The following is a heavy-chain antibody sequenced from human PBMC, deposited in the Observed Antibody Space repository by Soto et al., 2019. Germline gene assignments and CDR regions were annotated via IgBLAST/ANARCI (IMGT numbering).Heavy chain of an antibody. CDR2: INHSGST. Sequence: PSETLSLTCAVYGGSFSGYYWSWIRQPPGKGLEWIGEINHSGSTNYNPSLKSRVTISVDTSKNQFSLKLSSVTAADTAVYYCARESEAHYYGSGSFSYWGQGTLVTVSS. V-gene: IGHV4-34*01. CDR3: ARESEAHYYGSGSFSY. CDR1: GGSFSGYY. J-gene: IGHJ4*02. D-gene: IGHD3-10*01.